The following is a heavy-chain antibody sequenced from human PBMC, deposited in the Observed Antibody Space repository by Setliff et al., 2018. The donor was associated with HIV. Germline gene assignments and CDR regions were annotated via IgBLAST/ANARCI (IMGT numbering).Heavy chain of an antibody. Sequence: SETLSLTCDVYAGSLSGYYWSWIRQSPGKGLQWIGEINDSGNTNYNPSLKSRVTISVDTSKNHFSLSLKSVTAADTAVYFCARFYGDYRGYYFDSWGQGTLVTVSS. J-gene: IGHJ4*02. CDR1: AGSLSGYY. D-gene: IGHD4-17*01. CDR3: ARFYGDYRGYYFDS. CDR2: INDSGNT. V-gene: IGHV4-34*01.